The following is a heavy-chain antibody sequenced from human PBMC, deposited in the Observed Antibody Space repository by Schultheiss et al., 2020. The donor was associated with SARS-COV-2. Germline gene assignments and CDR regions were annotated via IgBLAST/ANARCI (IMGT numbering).Heavy chain of an antibody. J-gene: IGHJ4*02. D-gene: IGHD6-19*01. CDR2: ISYDGSNK. CDR1: GFTFSSYG. Sequence: GGSLRLSCAASGFTFSSYGMHWVRQAPGKGLEWVAVISYDGSNKYYADSVKGRFTISRDNSKNTLYLQMSSLRAEDTAVYYCAKVWSSGWYVGLDYWGQGTLVTVSS. CDR3: AKVWSSGWYVGLDY. V-gene: IGHV3-30*19.